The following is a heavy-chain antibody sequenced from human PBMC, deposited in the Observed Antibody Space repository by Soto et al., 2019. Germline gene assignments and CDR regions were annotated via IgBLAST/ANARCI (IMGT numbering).Heavy chain of an antibody. CDR2: SIPILGIA. Sequence: QVQLVQSGAEVKKPGSSVKVSCKASGGTFSSYTISWVRQAPGQGLEWMGRSIPILGIANYAQKFQGRVTITEVKSTSTAYMEVSSLRSEDTAVYYCAREREQQLAHFDYWGQGTLVTVSS. CDR1: GGTFSSYT. CDR3: AREREQQLAHFDY. D-gene: IGHD6-13*01. J-gene: IGHJ4*02. V-gene: IGHV1-69*08.